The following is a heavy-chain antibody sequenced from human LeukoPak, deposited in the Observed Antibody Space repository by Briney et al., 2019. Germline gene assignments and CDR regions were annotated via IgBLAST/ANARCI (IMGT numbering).Heavy chain of an antibody. V-gene: IGHV5-51*01. J-gene: IGHJ5*02. CDR2: IFPGDSDA. CDR1: GYIFKNHW. CDR3: ATLLELLSWFDP. D-gene: IGHD3-10*01. Sequence: GEPLKISCQGAGYIFKNHWIGWVRQSPERVLEWMAIIFPGDSDARYNSSFQGRVSESVVKSIDTVYLQLDGLRASDPAMSYYATLLELLSWFDPWCQGTLVTVSS.